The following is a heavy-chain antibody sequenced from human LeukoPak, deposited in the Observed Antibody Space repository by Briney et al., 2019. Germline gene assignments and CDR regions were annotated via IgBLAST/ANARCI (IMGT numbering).Heavy chain of an antibody. Sequence: ASVKVSCKTSGYTFADHYLHWVRQAPGQGLEWMGSIDPDSGGTNSAQKFQGRVTMTRDTSISTAHMELSRLRSDDTAVYYCAREYYDSTGRKHAFENWGQGTMVTVSS. CDR3: AREYYDSTGRKHAFEN. V-gene: IGHV1-2*02. CDR2: IDPDSGGT. J-gene: IGHJ3*02. CDR1: GYTFADHY. D-gene: IGHD3-22*01.